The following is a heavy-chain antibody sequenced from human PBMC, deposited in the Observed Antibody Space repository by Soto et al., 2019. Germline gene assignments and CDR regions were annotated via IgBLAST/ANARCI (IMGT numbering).Heavy chain of an antibody. CDR3: ATGTNGTTGWFHP. CDR1: GYTFIAYY. V-gene: IGHV1-2*02. D-gene: IGHD1-1*01. J-gene: IGHJ5*02. Sequence: ASVKVSCKPSGYTFIAYYLHWVRQVPGQGLEWMGWVNPKSGDTNYAQKFQGRLSMTRDTSLSSAHMHLSRLTSDDTAVYYCATGTNGTTGWFHPWGQGTQVTVSS. CDR2: VNPKSGDT.